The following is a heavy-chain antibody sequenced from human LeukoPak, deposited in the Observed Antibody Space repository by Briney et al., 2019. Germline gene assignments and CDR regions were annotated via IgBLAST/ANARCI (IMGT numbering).Heavy chain of an antibody. V-gene: IGHV3-53*01. CDR1: GSSVRGNY. CDR2: IDSGEST. D-gene: IGHD3-10*01. Sequence: GGSLRLSCAVSGSSVRGNYMSWVRQAPGKGLEWVSFIDSGESTHYADSVKGRFTTSRDHCNNTLYLQKNRPRAEDTAVYYGAREAAYGSGSYEHWGEGALVTVAS. CDR3: AREAAYGSGSYEH. J-gene: IGHJ4*02.